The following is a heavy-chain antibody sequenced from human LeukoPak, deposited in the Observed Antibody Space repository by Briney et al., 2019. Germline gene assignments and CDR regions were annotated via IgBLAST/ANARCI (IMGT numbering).Heavy chain of an antibody. D-gene: IGHD1-26*01. CDR2: IRSKANSYAT. J-gene: IGHJ4*02. CDR3: TRWELRLFPFDY. V-gene: IGHV3-73*01. CDR1: GFTFSGSA. Sequence: GGSLRLSCAASGFTFSGSAMHWVRQASGKGLEWVGRIRSKANSYATAYAASVKGRFTISRDDSKNTAYLQMNSLKTEDTAVYYCTRWELRLFPFDYWGQGTLVTVSS.